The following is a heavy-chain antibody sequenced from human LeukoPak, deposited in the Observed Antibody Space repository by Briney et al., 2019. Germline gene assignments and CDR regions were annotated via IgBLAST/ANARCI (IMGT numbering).Heavy chain of an antibody. V-gene: IGHV4-59*01. Sequence: PSETLPLTCTVSGGSISSYYWSWIRQPPGKGLEWIGYIYYSGSTNYNPSLKSRVTISVDTSKNQFSLKLSSVTAADTAVYYCARSVSYDFWSGHFDYWGQGTLVTVSS. CDR3: ARSVSYDFWSGHFDY. J-gene: IGHJ4*02. CDR1: GGSISSYY. CDR2: IYYSGST. D-gene: IGHD3-3*01.